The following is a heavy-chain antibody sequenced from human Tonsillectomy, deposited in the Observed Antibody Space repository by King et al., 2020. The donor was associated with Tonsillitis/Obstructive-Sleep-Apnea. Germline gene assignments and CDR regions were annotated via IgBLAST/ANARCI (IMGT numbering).Heavy chain of an antibody. Sequence: QLQESGPGLVKPSETLSLTCTVSGDSISNYYWSWIRQPPGKGLEWIGYVYYSGSTNYNPSLKSPVTISVDASKNQFSLKLSSVTAADTAVYYCARGRPGGIALAVPIHFFDYWGQGTLVTVSS. CDR1: GDSISNYY. J-gene: IGHJ4*02. CDR2: VYYSGST. V-gene: IGHV4-59*01. CDR3: ARGRPGGIALAVPIHFFDY. D-gene: IGHD6-19*01.